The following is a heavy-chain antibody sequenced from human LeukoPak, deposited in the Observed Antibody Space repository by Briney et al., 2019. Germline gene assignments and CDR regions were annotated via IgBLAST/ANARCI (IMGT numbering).Heavy chain of an antibody. D-gene: IGHD5-24*01. V-gene: IGHV4-34*01. J-gene: IGHJ4*02. Sequence: SETLSLTCAVYGGSFSGYYWSWIRQPPGKGLGWIGEINHSGSTNYNPSLKSRVTISVDTSKNQFSLKLSSVTAADTAVYYCASLSRDGYMAKYYFDYWGQGTLVTVSS. CDR2: INHSGST. CDR1: GGSFSGYY. CDR3: ASLSRDGYMAKYYFDY.